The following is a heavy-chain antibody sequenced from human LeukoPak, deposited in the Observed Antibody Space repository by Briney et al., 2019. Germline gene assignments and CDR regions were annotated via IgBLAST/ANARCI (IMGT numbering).Heavy chain of an antibody. J-gene: IGHJ4*02. D-gene: IGHD3-16*01. CDR1: GLTFSSCA. CDR2: ISGSGAGT. Sequence: SGGSLRLSCAASGLTFSSCAMQWVRQAPGKGLEWVSTISGSGAGTYYADSVKGRFTISRDNSKDTLYLQMNSLRAEATAVYYCAEAAGGSSDYWGQGTLVTVSS. CDR3: AEAAGGSSDY. V-gene: IGHV3-23*01.